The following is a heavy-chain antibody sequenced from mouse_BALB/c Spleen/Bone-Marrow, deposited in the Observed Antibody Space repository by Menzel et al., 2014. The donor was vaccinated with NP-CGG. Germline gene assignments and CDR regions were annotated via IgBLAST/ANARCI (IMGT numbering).Heavy chain of an antibody. D-gene: IGHD2-14*01. J-gene: IGHJ3*01. CDR3: ARYDYRYSWFAY. CDR2: IDPANGNT. Sequence: EVQGVESGAELVKPGASVKLSCTASGFNIKDTYMHWVKQRPEQGLEWIGRIDPANGNTKYDPKFQGKATITTDTSSNTAYLQLRSLTPEDTAVYYCARYDYRYSWFAYWGQGTLVTVSA. V-gene: IGHV14-3*02. CDR1: GFNIKDTY.